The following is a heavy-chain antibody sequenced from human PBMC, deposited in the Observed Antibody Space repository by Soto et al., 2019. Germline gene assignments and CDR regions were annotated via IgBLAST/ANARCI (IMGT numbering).Heavy chain of an antibody. CDR3: AREWDLLVFDY. Sequence: QVQLVESGGGVVQPGRSLRLSCAASGFTFSSYAMHWVRQAPGKGLEWVAVISYDGSNKYYADSVKGRFTISRDNSKNTLYLQMNSLRAEDTAVYYCAREWDLLVFDYWGQGTLVTVSS. D-gene: IGHD1-26*01. V-gene: IGHV3-30-3*01. CDR1: GFTFSSYA. CDR2: ISYDGSNK. J-gene: IGHJ4*02.